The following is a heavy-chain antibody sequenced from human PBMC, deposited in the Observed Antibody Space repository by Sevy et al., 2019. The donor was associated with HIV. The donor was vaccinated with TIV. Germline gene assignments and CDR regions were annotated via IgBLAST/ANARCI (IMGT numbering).Heavy chain of an antibody. CDR1: GFTFDDYA. Sequence: GGSLRLSCAASGFTFDDYAMHWVRQAPGKGLEWVSLISWDGGSTYYADSVKGRFTISRDNSKNSLYLQMNSLRAEDTALYYCAKVREGSTVMASYGMDVWGQGTTVTVSS. V-gene: IGHV3-43D*03. CDR3: AKVREGSTVMASYGMDV. J-gene: IGHJ6*02. D-gene: IGHD4-4*01. CDR2: ISWDGGST.